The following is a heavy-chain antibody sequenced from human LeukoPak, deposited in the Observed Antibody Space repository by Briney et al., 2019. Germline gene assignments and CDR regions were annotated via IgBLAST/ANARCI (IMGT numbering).Heavy chain of an antibody. V-gene: IGHV3-53*01. CDR3: ARSAGATRMYFDY. CDR1: GFTVSSNY. D-gene: IGHD1-26*01. J-gene: IGHJ4*02. CDR2: IYSGGST. Sequence: PGGSLRPSCAASGFTVSSNYMSWVRQAPGKGLEWVSVIYSGGSTYYADSVKGRFTISRDNSKNTLYLQMNSLRAEDTAVYYCARSAGATRMYFDYWGQGTLVTVSS.